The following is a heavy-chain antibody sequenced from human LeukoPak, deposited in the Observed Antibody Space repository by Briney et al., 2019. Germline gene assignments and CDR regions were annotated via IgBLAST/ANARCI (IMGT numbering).Heavy chain of an antibody. J-gene: IGHJ4*02. CDR2: IYHSGST. V-gene: IGHV4-38-2*01. D-gene: IGHD1-14*01. CDR1: GYSISSGYY. Sequence: SETLSLTCAVSGYSISSGYYWGWIRQPPGKGLEWIGSIYHSGSTYYNPSLKSRVTISVDTSKNQFSLKLSSVTAADTAVYYCARSLWQNRGFDYWGQGTLVTVSP. CDR3: ARSLWQNRGFDY.